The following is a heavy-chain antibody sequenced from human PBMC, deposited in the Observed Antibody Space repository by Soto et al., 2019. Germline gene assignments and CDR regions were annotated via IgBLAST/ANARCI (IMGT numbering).Heavy chain of an antibody. J-gene: IGHJ4*02. CDR2: IYSDGST. CDR3: AILSN. Sequence: LRLSCAASGFTVSSNYMNWVRQAPGKGLEWLSIIYSDGSTYYADSVKGRFTISRDNFKNTLYLQMNNLRAEDTAVYYCAILSNWGQGTLVTVSS. D-gene: IGHD6-6*01. V-gene: IGHV3-53*01. CDR1: GFTVSSNY.